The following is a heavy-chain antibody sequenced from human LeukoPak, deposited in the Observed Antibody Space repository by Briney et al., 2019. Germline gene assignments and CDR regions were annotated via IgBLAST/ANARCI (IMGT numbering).Heavy chain of an antibody. Sequence: SETLSLTCTVSGASLTSYYWSWIRQPAGKGLEWIGRIYTNENTNYNPSLKSRVTMSVDTSKNQFSLKLSSVTAADTAVYYCARGGYGDYWWFDPWGQGTLVTVSS. CDR3: ARGGYGDYWWFDP. CDR1: GASLTSYY. V-gene: IGHV4-4*07. CDR2: IYTNENT. D-gene: IGHD4-17*01. J-gene: IGHJ5*02.